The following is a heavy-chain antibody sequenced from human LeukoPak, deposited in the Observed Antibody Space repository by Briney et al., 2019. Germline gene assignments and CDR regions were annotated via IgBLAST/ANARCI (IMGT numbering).Heavy chain of an antibody. CDR2: ISSSSSTI. V-gene: IGHV3-48*01. J-gene: IGHJ6*03. D-gene: IGHD6-13*01. CDR3: ARGSAAGMIRYYYYYMDV. Sequence: GGSLRLSCAASGFTFSGSALHWVRQASGKGLEWVSYISSSSSTIYYADSVKGRFTISRDNAKNSLYLQMNSLRAEDTAVYYCARGSAAGMIRYYYYYMDVWGKGTTVTISS. CDR1: GFTFSGSA.